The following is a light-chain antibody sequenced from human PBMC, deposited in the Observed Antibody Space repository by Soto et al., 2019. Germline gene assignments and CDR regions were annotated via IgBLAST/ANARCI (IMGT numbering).Light chain of an antibody. CDR3: ATWDDSLNAVV. CDR2: NND. Sequence: QSVLTQPPSASETPGQRVTISCSGGNSNIGGDTVNWYQKLPGTAPKLLIYNNDQRPSGVPDRFSGSKSGTSASLAISGLQSEDEAHYYCATWDDSLNAVVFGGGTKLTVI. CDR1: NSNIGGDT. V-gene: IGLV1-44*01. J-gene: IGLJ2*01.